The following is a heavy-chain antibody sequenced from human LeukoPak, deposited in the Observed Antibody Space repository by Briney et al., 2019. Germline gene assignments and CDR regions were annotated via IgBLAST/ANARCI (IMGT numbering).Heavy chain of an antibody. CDR3: AREVITGTTLGWFDP. D-gene: IGHD1-7*01. CDR1: GGTFSTDA. CDR2: IIPFFGAP. V-gene: IGHV1-69*05. J-gene: IGHJ5*02. Sequence: RASVKVSCKASGGTFSTDAITWIRQAPGQGLEWMGRIIPFFGAPNYAQRLQGRVTITTDESTSTVYMELSSLRSEDTAVYYCAREVITGTTLGWFDPWGQGTLITVSS.